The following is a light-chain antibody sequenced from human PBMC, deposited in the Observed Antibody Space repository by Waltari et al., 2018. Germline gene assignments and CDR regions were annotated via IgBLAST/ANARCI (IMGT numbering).Light chain of an antibody. CDR3: QTGGHGTWV. CDR1: SGHSSNV. V-gene: IGLV4-69*01. J-gene: IGLJ3*02. Sequence: QLVLTQSPSASASLGASVKLTCTLSSGHSSNVIAWHQQQPEKGPRYLMKVNSDGRHSKGDKIPDLFSGSSSGSEHYLTISSLQSEDEADYYCQTGGHGTWVFGGGTKLTVL. CDR2: VNSDGRH.